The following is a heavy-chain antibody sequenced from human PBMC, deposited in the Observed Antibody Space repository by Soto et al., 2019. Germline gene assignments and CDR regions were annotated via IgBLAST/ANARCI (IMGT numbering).Heavy chain of an antibody. D-gene: IGHD2-2*01. Sequence: EVQLVESGGGLVQPGGSLRLSCAASGLIFSDYHMDWVRQAPGKGLEWVGRIRRTAHSYTTEYAASVKGRFTISRDDSKNSLYLQMISLKSEDTAVYYCAMFVGGSGGSSGMDVWGQGTTVTVSS. CDR1: GLIFSDYH. CDR3: AMFVGGSGGSSGMDV. J-gene: IGHJ6*02. V-gene: IGHV3-72*01. CDR2: IRRTAHSYTT.